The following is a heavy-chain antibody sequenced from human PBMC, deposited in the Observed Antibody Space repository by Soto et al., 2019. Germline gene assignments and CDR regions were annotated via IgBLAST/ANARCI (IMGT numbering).Heavy chain of an antibody. J-gene: IGHJ5*02. CDR1: GYTFTSYD. Sequence: GASVKVSCKASGYTFTSYDINWVRQATGQGLEWMGWMNPNSGNTGYAQKFQGRVTMTRNTSISTAYMELSSLRSEDPAVYYCARGVAAAGAREKGFAPWAQEALVTLS. CDR3: ARGVAAAGAREKGFAP. CDR2: MNPNSGNT. V-gene: IGHV1-8*01. D-gene: IGHD6-13*01.